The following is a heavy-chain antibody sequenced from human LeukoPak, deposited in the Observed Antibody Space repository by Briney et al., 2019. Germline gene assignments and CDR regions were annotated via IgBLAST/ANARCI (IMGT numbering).Heavy chain of an antibody. J-gene: IGHJ4*02. CDR2: FDFEDGET. Sequence: ASVKVSCTVSGYTRTEISMHWVRQAPGKGLEWMGGFDFEDGETTYAQKFQGRVTMTEDTPTDTAYMDLRSLRSEDTAVYSCATELPRGLLSYWGQGTLVTVSS. D-gene: IGHD1-26*01. CDR1: GYTRTEIS. CDR3: ATELPRGLLSY. V-gene: IGHV1-24*01.